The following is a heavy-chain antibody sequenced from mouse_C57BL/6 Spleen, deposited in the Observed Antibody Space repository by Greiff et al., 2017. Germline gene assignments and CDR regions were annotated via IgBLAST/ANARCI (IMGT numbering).Heavy chain of an antibody. V-gene: IGHV1-64*01. CDR2: IHPNSGST. D-gene: IGHD2-3*01. Sequence: QVQLQQPGAELVKPGASVKLSCKASGYTFTSYWMHWVKQRPGQGLEWIGMIHPNSGSTNYNEKFKSKATLTVDKSSSTAYMQLSSLTSEDSAVYYCARDAGYSPYYFDYWGQGTTRTVSS. J-gene: IGHJ2*01. CDR3: ARDAGYSPYYFDY. CDR1: GYTFTSYW.